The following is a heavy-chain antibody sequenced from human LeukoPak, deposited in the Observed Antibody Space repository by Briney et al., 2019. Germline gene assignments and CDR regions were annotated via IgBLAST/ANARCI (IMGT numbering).Heavy chain of an antibody. CDR2: TYYRSKWYN. J-gene: IGHJ4*02. CDR3: ATDVGTTGWHTYDF. D-gene: IGHD3-9*01. Sequence: SQTLSLTCAISGDSVSSNNGACNWIRQSPSRGLEWLGRTYYRSKWYNDYAGSLMSRITISPDTSKNQFSLQVYSVTPQDTAVYYCATDVGTTGWHTYDFWGQGTLVTVSS. V-gene: IGHV6-1*01. CDR1: GDSVSSNNGA.